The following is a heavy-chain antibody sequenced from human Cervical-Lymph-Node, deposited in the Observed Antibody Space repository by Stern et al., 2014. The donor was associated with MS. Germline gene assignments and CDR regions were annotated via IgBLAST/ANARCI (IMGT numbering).Heavy chain of an antibody. CDR1: GFTFSDTW. CDR3: ATSILDY. CDR2: IRTNTDGGTA. D-gene: IGHD5-24*01. J-gene: IGHJ4*02. Sequence: EVQLVESGGALVKPGGPLRLSCAASGFTFSDTWMTWVRQAPGKGLEWLGRIRTNTDGGTAEYAAPVKGRFIISRDDSKRTLYLQMNSLKIEDTAVYYCATSILDYWGQGTMVTVSS. V-gene: IGHV3-15*02.